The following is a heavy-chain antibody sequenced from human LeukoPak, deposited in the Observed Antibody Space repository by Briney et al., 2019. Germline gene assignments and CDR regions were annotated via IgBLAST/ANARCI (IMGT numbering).Heavy chain of an antibody. D-gene: IGHD3-10*02. CDR1: GYTFTSYG. CDR3: ARDITMSGY. CDR2: INPNSGGT. J-gene: IGHJ4*02. V-gene: IGHV1-2*06. Sequence: GASVKVSCKASGYTFTSYGISWVRQAPGQGLEWMGRINPNSGGTNYAQKFQGRVTMTRDTSISTAYMELSRLRSDDTAVYYCARDITMSGYWGQGTLVTVSS.